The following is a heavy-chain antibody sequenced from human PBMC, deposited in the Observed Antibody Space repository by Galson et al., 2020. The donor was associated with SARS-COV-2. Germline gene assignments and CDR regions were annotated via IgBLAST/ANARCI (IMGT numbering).Heavy chain of an antibody. CDR3: AGDYYDSSGYYYYGMDV. CDR2: IYYSGST. J-gene: IGHJ6*02. D-gene: IGHD3-22*01. Sequence: SETLSLTCTVSGGSISSYYWSWIRQPPGKGLEWIGYIYYSGSTHYNPSLKSRVTISVDTSKNQFSLKLSSVTAADTAVYYCAGDYYDSSGYYYYGMDVWGQGTTVTVSS. CDR1: GGSISSYY. V-gene: IGHV4-59*08.